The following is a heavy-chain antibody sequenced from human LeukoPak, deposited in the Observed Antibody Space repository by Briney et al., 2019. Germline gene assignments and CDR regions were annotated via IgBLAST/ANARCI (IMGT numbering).Heavy chain of an antibody. D-gene: IGHD1-26*01. CDR2: ISSSSSYI. CDR3: ARGPSGSYYYYYYYMDV. J-gene: IGHJ6*03. CDR1: GFTFSSYS. Sequence: GGSLRLSCAASGFTFSSYSMNWVRQAPGKGLEWVSSISSSSSYIYYADSVKGRFTISRDNAENPLYLQMNSLRAEDTAVYYCARGPSGSYYYYYYYMDVWGKGTTVTVSS. V-gene: IGHV3-21*01.